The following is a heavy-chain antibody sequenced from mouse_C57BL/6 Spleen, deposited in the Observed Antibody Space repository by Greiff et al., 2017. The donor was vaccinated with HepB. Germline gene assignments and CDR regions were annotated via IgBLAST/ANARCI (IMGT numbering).Heavy chain of an antibody. J-gene: IGHJ4*01. V-gene: IGHV1-4*01. CDR3: ARSISYYGSSYDAMDY. D-gene: IGHD1-1*01. Sequence: VQLQQSGAELARPGASVKMSCKASGYTFTSYTMHWVKQRPGQGLEWIRYINPSSGYTKYNQKFKDKATLTADKSSSTAYMQLSSLTSEDSAVYYCARSISYYGSSYDAMDYWGQGTSVTVSS. CDR2: INPSSGYT. CDR1: GYTFTSYT.